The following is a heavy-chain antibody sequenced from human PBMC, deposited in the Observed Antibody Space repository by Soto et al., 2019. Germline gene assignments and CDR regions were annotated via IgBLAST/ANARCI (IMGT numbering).Heavy chain of an antibody. CDR2: IYYSGST. D-gene: IGHD3-10*01. V-gene: IGHV4-30-4*01. J-gene: IGHJ4*02. CDR3: ARWWFGEFFDY. Sequence: TSETLCLTYTVSGGSIGGGGYYWSWIRQPPGKGLEWIGYIYYSGSTYYNPSLKSRVTISVDTSKNQFSLKLSSVTAADTAVYYCARWWFGEFFDYWGQGTLVTVSS. CDR1: GGSIGGGGYY.